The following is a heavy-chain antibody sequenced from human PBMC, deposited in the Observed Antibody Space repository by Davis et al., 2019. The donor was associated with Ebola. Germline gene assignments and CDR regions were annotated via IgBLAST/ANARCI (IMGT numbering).Heavy chain of an antibody. CDR3: VREDRDFDY. V-gene: IGHV3-74*01. D-gene: IGHD3-22*01. Sequence: GESLKISCAASGFTFSNYAMSWVRQAPGKGLVWVSRLNSDGSATSYADSVKGRFTISRDNAKNTLYLQMNSLRVEDTAVYFCVREDRDFDYWGQGTLVTVSS. CDR1: GFTFSNYA. J-gene: IGHJ4*02. CDR2: LNSDGSAT.